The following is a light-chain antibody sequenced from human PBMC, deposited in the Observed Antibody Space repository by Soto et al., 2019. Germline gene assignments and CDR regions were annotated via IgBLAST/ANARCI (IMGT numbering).Light chain of an antibody. V-gene: IGKV3-15*01. J-gene: IGKJ1*01. CDR3: QQYNNWPTWT. Sequence: TVMTQSPATLSVSLGERATLSCRASQGVGSHLAWYQQKPGQAPRVVIYAASIRATGIPARFSGRGSGTEFTLTIRSLQSEDLAVYYCQQYNNWPTWTFGPGTKVESK. CDR1: QGVGSH. CDR2: AAS.